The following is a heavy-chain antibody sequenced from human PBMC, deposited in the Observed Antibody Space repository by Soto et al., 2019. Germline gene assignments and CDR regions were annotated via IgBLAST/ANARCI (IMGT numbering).Heavy chain of an antibody. J-gene: IGHJ4*02. CDR2: INHSGST. D-gene: IGHD2-2*01. CDR3: ARMAASSTQTFDY. CDR1: GGAFSGDY. V-gene: IGHV4-34*01. Sequence: PSETVSLTGAVDGGAFSGDYWIWIRRPPGKGLEWIGEINHSGSTNYNPSLKSRVTISVDTSKNQFSLKLSSVTAADTAVYYCARMAASSTQTFDYWGQGTLVTVSS.